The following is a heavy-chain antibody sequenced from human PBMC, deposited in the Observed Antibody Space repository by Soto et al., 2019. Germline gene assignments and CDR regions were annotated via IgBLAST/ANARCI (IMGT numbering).Heavy chain of an antibody. CDR3: ARGGNILTGYDAFDI. D-gene: IGHD3-9*01. Sequence: ASVKVSCTPSVCTFTGYYMHWVRQAPGQGLEWMGWINPNSGGTNYAQKFQGWVTMTRDTSISTAYMELSRLRSDDTAVYYCARGGNILTGYDAFDIWGQGTMVTVSS. CDR2: INPNSGGT. V-gene: IGHV1-2*04. CDR1: VCTFTGYY. J-gene: IGHJ3*02.